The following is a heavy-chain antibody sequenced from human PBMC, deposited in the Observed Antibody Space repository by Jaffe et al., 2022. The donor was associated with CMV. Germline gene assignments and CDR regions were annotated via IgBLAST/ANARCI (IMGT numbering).Heavy chain of an antibody. CDR3: VRETRDLYPRYYFDY. Sequence: EVQLVESGGGFVQPGGSLRLSCLVSGFTLSGYDMNWVRQAPGKGLEWVSHISNNGRTKYYADSVKGRFTISRDNGKNSMYLQVNSLRAEDTAVYYCVRETRDLYPRYYFDYWGQGTLVTVSS. V-gene: IGHV3-48*03. D-gene: IGHD2-21*02. CDR2: ISNNGRTK. CDR1: GFTLSGYD. J-gene: IGHJ4*02.